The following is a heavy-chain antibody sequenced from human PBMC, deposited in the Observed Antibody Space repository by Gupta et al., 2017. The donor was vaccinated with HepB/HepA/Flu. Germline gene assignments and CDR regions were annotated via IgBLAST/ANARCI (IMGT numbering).Heavy chain of an antibody. D-gene: IGHD4-17*01. Sequence: QVQLQESGPGLVKPSETLSLTCTVSGGSISSYYWSWFRQPPGKGLEWIGYIYYTGSTNYNPSLKSRVTISVDTSKNQFSLRLSSVTAADTAVYYCARPTTVTTNWYFDLWGRGTLVTVSS. CDR2: IYYTGST. J-gene: IGHJ2*01. CDR1: GGSISSYY. V-gene: IGHV4-59*08. CDR3: ARPTTVTTNWYFDL.